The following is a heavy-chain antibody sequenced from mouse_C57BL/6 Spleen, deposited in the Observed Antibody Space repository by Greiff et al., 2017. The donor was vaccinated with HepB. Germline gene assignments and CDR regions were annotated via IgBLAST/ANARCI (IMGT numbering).Heavy chain of an antibody. J-gene: IGHJ1*03. CDR2: INYDGSST. D-gene: IGHD2-5*01. Sequence: EVQVVESEGGLVQPGSSMKLSCTASGFTFSDYYMAWVRQVPEKGLEWVANINYDGSSTYYLDSLKSRFIISRDNAKNILYLQMSSLKSEDTATYYCARAPAYYSNYEYFDVWGTGTTVTVSS. CDR1: GFTFSDYY. V-gene: IGHV5-16*01. CDR3: ARAPAYYSNYEYFDV.